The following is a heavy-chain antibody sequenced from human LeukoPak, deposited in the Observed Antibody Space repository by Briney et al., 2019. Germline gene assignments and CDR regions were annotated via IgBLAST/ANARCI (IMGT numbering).Heavy chain of an antibody. CDR2: TYYIGSP. J-gene: IGHJ4*02. CDR3: ARDRHDSTGYYYDY. D-gene: IGHD3-22*01. V-gene: IGHV4-59*01. Sequence: SETLSLTCSVSGGSMNSYYWSWIRQSPGKGLEWLGYTYYIGSPNYNPSLKSRVTISVDTSKNQFSLRLTSVTAADTAVYYCARDRHDSTGYYYDYWGQGALVTVSS. CDR1: GGSMNSYY.